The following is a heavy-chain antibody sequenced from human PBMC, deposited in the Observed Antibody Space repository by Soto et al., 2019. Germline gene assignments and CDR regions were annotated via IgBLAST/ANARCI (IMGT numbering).Heavy chain of an antibody. Sequence: ASVKVSCKASGYTFTSYGISWVRQAPGQGLEWMGWISAYNGNTNYAQKLQGRVTMTTDTSTSTAYMELRSLRSDDTAVYYCARVKYSSGRYGDYYYGMDVWGQGTTVTVSS. CDR3: ARVKYSSGRYGDYYYGMDV. CDR1: GYTFTSYG. D-gene: IGHD6-19*01. J-gene: IGHJ6*02. V-gene: IGHV1-18*01. CDR2: ISAYNGNT.